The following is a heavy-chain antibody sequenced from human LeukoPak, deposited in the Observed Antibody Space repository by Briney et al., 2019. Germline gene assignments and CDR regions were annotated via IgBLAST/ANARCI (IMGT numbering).Heavy chain of an antibody. D-gene: IGHD1-26*01. V-gene: IGHV4-34*01. Sequence: SETLSLTCAVYGGSFSGYYWSWIRQPPGKGLERIGEINHSGSTNYNPSLKSRVTISVDTSKNQFSLKLSSVTAADTAVYYCARESGSYYYLRLDYWGQGTLVTVSS. CDR2: INHSGST. CDR1: GGSFSGYY. CDR3: ARESGSYYYLRLDY. J-gene: IGHJ4*02.